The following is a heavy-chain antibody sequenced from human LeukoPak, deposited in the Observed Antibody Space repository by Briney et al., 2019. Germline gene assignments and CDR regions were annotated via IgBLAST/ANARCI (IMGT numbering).Heavy chain of an antibody. CDR3: ARTLDGIFDY. CDR1: GGSISSGGYY. Sequence: SETLSLTCTVSGGSISSGGYYWSWIRQHPGKGLEWIGYIYYSGSTYYNPSLKSRVTISVDTSKNQFSLKLSSVIAADTAVYYCARTLDGIFDYWGQRILVTVSS. J-gene: IGHJ4*02. D-gene: IGHD1-14*01. V-gene: IGHV4-31*03. CDR2: IYYSGST.